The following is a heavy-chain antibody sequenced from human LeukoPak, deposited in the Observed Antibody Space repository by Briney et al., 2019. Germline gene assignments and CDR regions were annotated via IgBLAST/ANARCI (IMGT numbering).Heavy chain of an antibody. CDR2: FYGGGDT. J-gene: IGHJ4*02. CDR3: AKSSSTNRRGSPLKVFDY. CDR1: GFTIRRYN. Sequence: GSLRLSCAASGFTIRRYNMIWVRQAPGMGLECVSVFYGGGDTSYADSVKGRFSTSRDNSKNTLYLQMNSLRAEDTAVYYCAKSSSTNRRGSPLKVFDYWGQGTLVTVSS. D-gene: IGHD1-14*01. V-gene: IGHV3-66*01.